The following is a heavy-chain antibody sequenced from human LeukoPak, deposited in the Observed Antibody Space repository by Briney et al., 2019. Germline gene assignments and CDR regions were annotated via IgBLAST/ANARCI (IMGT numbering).Heavy chain of an antibody. D-gene: IGHD1-14*01. Sequence: SETLSLTCTVSGGPISSYYWSWIRQSPEKGLEWIGYIYNSGSTKYNPSLKSRVTISIDTSKSQFSLKVNPVTTADTAVYYCARSKIGEPFDYWGQGTLVTVSS. CDR2: IYNSGST. CDR1: GGPISSYY. V-gene: IGHV4-59*01. CDR3: ARSKIGEPFDY. J-gene: IGHJ4*02.